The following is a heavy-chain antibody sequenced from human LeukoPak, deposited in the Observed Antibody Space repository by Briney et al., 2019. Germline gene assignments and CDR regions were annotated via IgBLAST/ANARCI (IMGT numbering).Heavy chain of an antibody. CDR1: GFPISDHY. CDR2: ISRDGYAL. J-gene: IGHJ4*01. CDR3: ARGHFGLDY. Sequence: GGSLRLSCAVSGFPISDHYMSWIRQAPGKGLDWVSYISRDGYALYYADSVKGRFTISRDTAKNSLYLQMSSLRAEDMAVYYCARGHFGLDYWGHGTLVTVSS. D-gene: IGHD3/OR15-3a*01. V-gene: IGHV3-11*01.